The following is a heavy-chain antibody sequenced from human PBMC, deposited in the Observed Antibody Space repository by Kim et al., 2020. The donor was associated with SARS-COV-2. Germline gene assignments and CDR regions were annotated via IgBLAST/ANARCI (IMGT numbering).Heavy chain of an antibody. CDR1: GFTFSDYY. Sequence: GGSLRLSCAASGFTFSDYYMSWIRQAPGKGLEWVSYISSSGSTIYYADSVKGRFTISRDNAKNSLYLQMNSLRAEDTAVYYCARDSVMDTAMVWSFDPWGQGTLVTVSS. CDR3: ARDSVMDTAMVWSFDP. CDR2: ISSSGSTI. D-gene: IGHD5-18*01. J-gene: IGHJ5*02. V-gene: IGHV3-11*01.